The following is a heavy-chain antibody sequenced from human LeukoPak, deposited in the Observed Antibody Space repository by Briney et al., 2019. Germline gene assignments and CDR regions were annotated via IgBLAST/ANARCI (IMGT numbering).Heavy chain of an antibody. D-gene: IGHD3-22*01. CDR3: ARDCCYYDSSGYPDAFDI. Sequence: SVKVSCKASGGTFSSYAISWVRQAPGQGLEWMGGIIPIFGTANYAQKFQGRVTITADESTSTAYMELSSLRSEDTAVYYCARDCCYYDSSGYPDAFDIWGQGTMVTVSS. J-gene: IGHJ3*02. CDR1: GGTFSSYA. CDR2: IIPIFGTA. V-gene: IGHV1-69*13.